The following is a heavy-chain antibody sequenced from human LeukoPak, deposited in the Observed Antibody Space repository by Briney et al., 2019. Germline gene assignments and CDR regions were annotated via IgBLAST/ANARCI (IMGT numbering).Heavy chain of an antibody. V-gene: IGHV4-59*01. Sequence: TSETLSLTCTVSGGSISSYYWSWIRQPPGKGLEWIGYIYCSGSTNYNPSLKGRVTISVDTSKNQFSLKLSSVTAADTAVYYCARGRDDFWSGYIDAFDIWGQGTMVTVSS. CDR1: GGSISSYY. J-gene: IGHJ3*02. CDR2: IYCSGST. CDR3: ARGRDDFWSGYIDAFDI. D-gene: IGHD3-3*01.